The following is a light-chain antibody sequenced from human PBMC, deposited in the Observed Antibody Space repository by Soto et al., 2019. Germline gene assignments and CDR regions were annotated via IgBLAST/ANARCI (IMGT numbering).Light chain of an antibody. V-gene: IGKV1-9*01. CDR2: AAS. CDR3: QQLNSFPLT. J-gene: IGKJ4*01. CDR1: QGISSY. Sequence: DIQLTQSPSFLSASVGDRVTITCRASQGISSYLAWYQQKPGLAPYLLIYAASTLQSGVPSRFSGSGSGTDFTLTISSLQPEDFATYYCQQLNSFPLTFGGGTKVEIK.